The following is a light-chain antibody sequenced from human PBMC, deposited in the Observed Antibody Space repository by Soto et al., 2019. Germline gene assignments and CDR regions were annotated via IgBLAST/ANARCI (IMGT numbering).Light chain of an antibody. CDR3: CSYAGSYTRV. V-gene: IGLV2-14*02. CDR1: SSDVGSYNL. CDR2: EGS. J-gene: IGLJ1*01. Sequence: QSALTQPASVSGSPGQSITISCTGTSSDVGSYNLVSWYQQHPGKAPKLMIYEGSKRPSGVSNRFSGSKSDNTASLTISGLQAEDEADYYCCSYAGSYTRVFGTGTKVTVL.